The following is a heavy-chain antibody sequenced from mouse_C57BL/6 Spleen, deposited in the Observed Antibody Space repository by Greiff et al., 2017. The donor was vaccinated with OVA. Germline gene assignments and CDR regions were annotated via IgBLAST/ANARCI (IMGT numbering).Heavy chain of an antibody. J-gene: IGHJ1*03. D-gene: IGHD2-5*01. Sequence: QVQLKESGAELARPGASVKLSCKASGYTFTSYGISWVKQRTGQGLEWIGEIYPRSGNTYYNEKFKGKATLTADKSSSTAYMELRSLTSEDSAVYFCARENPFYYSNYEDGYFDVWGTGTTVTVSS. CDR3: ARENPFYYSNYEDGYFDV. CDR1: GYTFTSYG. V-gene: IGHV1-81*01. CDR2: IYPRSGNT.